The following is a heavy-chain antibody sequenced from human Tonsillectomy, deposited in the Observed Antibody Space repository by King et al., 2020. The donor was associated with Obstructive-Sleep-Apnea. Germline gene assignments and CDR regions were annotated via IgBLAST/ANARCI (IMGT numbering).Heavy chain of an antibody. CDR1: GGSISSGGYS. CDR2: IYHSGST. V-gene: IGHV4-30-2*01. Sequence: QLQESGSGLVKPSQTLSLTCAVSGGSISSGGYSWSWIRQPPGKGLEWIWYIYHSGSTYYNPSLKSRVTISVDRSKNQFSLKLSSVTAADTAVYYCARGGFAVVTPDWYFDLWGRGTLVTVSS. D-gene: IGHD4-23*01. J-gene: IGHJ2*01. CDR3: ARGGFAVVTPDWYFDL.